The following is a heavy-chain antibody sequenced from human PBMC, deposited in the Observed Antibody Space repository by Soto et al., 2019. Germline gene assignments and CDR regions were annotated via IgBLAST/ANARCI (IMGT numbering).Heavy chain of an antibody. CDR3: VRSRGYFLIDHY. D-gene: IGHD3-22*01. V-gene: IGHV1-3*05. CDR2: INAGNGNT. J-gene: IGHJ4*02. CDR1: GYTFTSYA. Sequence: QVQLVQSGAEEKKPGASVKVSCKASGYTFTSYAMHWVRQAPGQRLEWMGWINAGNGNTKYSQKFQGRVPISTDTSASAAYMELISLRSQETALYYWVRSRGYFLIDHYWAQGPLVTVSS.